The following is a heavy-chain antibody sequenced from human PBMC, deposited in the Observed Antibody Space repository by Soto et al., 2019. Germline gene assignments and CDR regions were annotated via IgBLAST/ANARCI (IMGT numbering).Heavy chain of an antibody. D-gene: IGHD3-10*01. V-gene: IGHV4-31*03. J-gene: IGHJ4*02. CDR2: IYYSGST. CDR1: GGSISSGGYY. Sequence: PSGTLSLTCTVSGGSISSGGYYWSWIRQHPGKGLEWIGYIYYSGSTYYNPSLKSRVTISVDTSKNQFSLKLSSVTAADTAVYYCARVSSTVRGVMGPRYYFDYWGQGTLVTVSS. CDR3: ARVSSTVRGVMGPRYYFDY.